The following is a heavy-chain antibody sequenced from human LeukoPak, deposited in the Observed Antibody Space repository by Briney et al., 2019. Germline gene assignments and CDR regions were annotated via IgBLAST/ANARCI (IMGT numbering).Heavy chain of an antibody. Sequence: GGSLRLSCAASGFTVSSNYMSWVRQAPGKGLEWVSAISGSGGSTYYADSVKGRFTISRDNSKNTLYLQMNSLRAEDTAVYYCAKEDSEGATDGDWFDPWGQGTLVTVSS. J-gene: IGHJ5*02. CDR2: ISGSGGST. CDR1: GFTVSSNY. D-gene: IGHD1-26*01. V-gene: IGHV3-23*01. CDR3: AKEDSEGATDGDWFDP.